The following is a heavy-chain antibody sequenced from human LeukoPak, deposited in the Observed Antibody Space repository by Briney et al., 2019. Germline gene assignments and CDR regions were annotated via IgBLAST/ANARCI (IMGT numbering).Heavy chain of an antibody. Sequence: GSSVKVSCYASGGTFSSYAIMWVRQAPGQGLEWMGRIIPILGIANYAQKFQGRVTITAGKSTSTAYMELSSLRSEDTAEYYCASHQAGIVSSWGQGNLVTVSS. CDR3: ASHQAGIVSS. V-gene: IGHV1-69*04. D-gene: IGHD3-10*01. CDR1: GGTFSSYA. CDR2: IIPILGIA. J-gene: IGHJ5*02.